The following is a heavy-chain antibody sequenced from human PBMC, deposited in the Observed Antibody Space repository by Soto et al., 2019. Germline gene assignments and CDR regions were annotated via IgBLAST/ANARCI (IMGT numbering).Heavy chain of an antibody. CDR3: ARTEMGATHLYYYGMDV. CDR2: IWYDGSNK. Sequence: GGSLRLSCAASGFTFSSYGMHWVRQAPGKGLGWVAVIWYDGSNKYYADSVKGRFTISRDNSKNTLYLQMNSLRAEDTAVYYCARTEMGATHLYYYGMDVWGQGTTVTVSS. CDR1: GFTFSSYG. J-gene: IGHJ6*02. D-gene: IGHD1-26*01. V-gene: IGHV3-33*01.